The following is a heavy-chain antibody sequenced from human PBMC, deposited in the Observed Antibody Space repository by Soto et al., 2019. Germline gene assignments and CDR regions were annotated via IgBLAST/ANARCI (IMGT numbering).Heavy chain of an antibody. CDR1: GYTLTELS. J-gene: IGHJ6*02. CDR2: FDPEDGET. V-gene: IGHV1-24*01. Sequence: ASVKVSCKVSGYTLTELSMHWVLQAPGKGLEWMGCFDPEDGETIYAQKFQGRVTMTEDTSTDTAYMELSSLRSEDTAVYYCATDRGIAARPLGHYYCGMDVWGQGTTVTVSS. D-gene: IGHD6-6*01. CDR3: ATDRGIAARPLGHYYCGMDV.